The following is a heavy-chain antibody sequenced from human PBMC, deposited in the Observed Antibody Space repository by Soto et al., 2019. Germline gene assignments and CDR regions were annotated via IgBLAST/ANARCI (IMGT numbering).Heavy chain of an antibody. CDR1: GFSFRTYA. CDR3: AKSPGIYDLVFPSPPDAFDI. Sequence: PGGSLRLSCAASGFSFRTYAMSWVRQAPGKGLEWVAGISASGGSTYYADSVKGRFTISRDNSKITLYLQLDSLRAEDTAVYYSAKSPGIYDLVFPSPPDAFDIWGQGTMVTVSS. J-gene: IGHJ3*02. CDR2: ISASGGST. V-gene: IGHV3-23*01. D-gene: IGHD5-12*01.